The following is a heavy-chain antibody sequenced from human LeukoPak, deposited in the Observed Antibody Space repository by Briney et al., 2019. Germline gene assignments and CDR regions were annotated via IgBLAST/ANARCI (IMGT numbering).Heavy chain of an antibody. J-gene: IGHJ4*02. Sequence: SETLSLACTVSGGSISSGGYYWSWIRQHPGKGLEWIGYIYYSGSTYYNPSLKSRVTISVDTSKNQFSLKLSSVTAADTAVYYCARVDRGSRMDYWGQGTLVTVSS. D-gene: IGHD3-22*01. CDR3: ARVDRGSRMDY. V-gene: IGHV4-31*03. CDR2: IYYSGST. CDR1: GGSISSGGYY.